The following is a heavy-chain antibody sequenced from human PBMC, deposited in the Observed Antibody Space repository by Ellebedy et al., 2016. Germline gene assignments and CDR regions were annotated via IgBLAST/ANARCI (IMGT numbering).Heavy chain of an antibody. CDR2: ISSSSSYI. V-gene: IGHV3-21*01. CDR1: GFTFSSYS. D-gene: IGHD3-10*01. Sequence: GESLKISCAASGFTFSSYSMNWVRQAPGKGLEWVSSISSSSSYIYYADSVKGRFTISRDNAKNSLYLQMNSLRAEDTAVYYCARDGITMVRGVYLFDYWGQGTLVTVSS. J-gene: IGHJ4*02. CDR3: ARDGITMVRGVYLFDY.